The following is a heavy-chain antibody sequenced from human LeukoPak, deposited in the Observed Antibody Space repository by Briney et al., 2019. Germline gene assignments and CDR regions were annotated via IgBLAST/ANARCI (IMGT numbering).Heavy chain of an antibody. CDR3: ATVEVTMVRGVIGGGYFDY. Sequence: ASVKVSCKASGYTFTSYGISWVRQAPGKGLEWMGGFDPEDGETIYAQKFQGRVTMTEDTSTDTAYMELSSLRSEDTAVYYCATVEVTMVRGVIGGGYFDYWGQGTLVTVSS. CDR1: GYTFTSYG. D-gene: IGHD3-10*01. J-gene: IGHJ4*02. CDR2: FDPEDGET. V-gene: IGHV1-24*01.